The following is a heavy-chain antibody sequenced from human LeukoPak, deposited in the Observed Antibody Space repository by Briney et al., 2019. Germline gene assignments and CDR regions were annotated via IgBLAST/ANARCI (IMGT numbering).Heavy chain of an antibody. V-gene: IGHV3-66*01. CDR1: GFTVSTSY. Sequence: GGYMRLSCAASGFTVSTSYMSWVRQAPGKGLEWVSVIYSGGSTYYADSVKGRFSISRDNSRNTLYLQMNSLRAEDTAVYYCARWTHYGVGSLDYWGQGTTVSLSS. CDR3: ARWTHYGVGSLDY. CDR2: IYSGGST. J-gene: IGHJ4*02. D-gene: IGHD3-10*01.